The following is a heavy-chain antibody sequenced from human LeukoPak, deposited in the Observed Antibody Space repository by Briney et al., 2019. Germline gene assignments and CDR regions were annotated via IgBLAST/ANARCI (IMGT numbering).Heavy chain of an antibody. CDR3: AKALYDSPLAGDP. V-gene: IGHV3-23*01. Sequence: PGGSLRLSCAASGFTVSSNYMSWVRQAPGKGLEWVSSIHPNGVNTHYADSVKGRFTISRDNSKNTLFLQMSNLRVDDTAIYYCAKALYDSPLAGDPWGQGTLVTVSS. J-gene: IGHJ5*02. D-gene: IGHD3-22*01. CDR2: IHPNGVNT. CDR1: GFTVSSNY.